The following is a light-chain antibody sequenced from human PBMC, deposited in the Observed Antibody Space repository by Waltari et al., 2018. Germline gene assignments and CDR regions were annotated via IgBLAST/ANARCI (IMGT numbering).Light chain of an antibody. J-gene: IGLJ2*01. Sequence: SALTQPRSVSGSPGQSVTISCTGTSSDVGTYNYVSWYRHFPGKAPILLMYDVSSRPSAVPARFSGSRSGKTASLTISWLQTDDEADYYCSSYAGSNTHVLFGGGTKLTVL. CDR1: SSDVGTYNY. CDR2: DVS. CDR3: SSYAGSNTHVL. V-gene: IGLV2-11*01.